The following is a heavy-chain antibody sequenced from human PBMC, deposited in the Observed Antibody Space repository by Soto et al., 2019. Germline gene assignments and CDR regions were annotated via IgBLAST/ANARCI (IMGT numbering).Heavy chain of an antibody. CDR3: ARSIEGDGYNFGRFDY. D-gene: IGHD5-12*01. CDR1: GGSISSGGYS. J-gene: IGHJ4*02. CDR2: IYHSGST. V-gene: IGHV4-30-2*01. Sequence: SETLSLTCAVSGGSISSGGYSWSWIRQPPGKGLEWIGYIYHSGSTYYNPSLKSRVTISVDRSKNQFSLKLSSVTAADTAVYYCARSIEGDGYNFGRFDYWGQGTLVTVSS.